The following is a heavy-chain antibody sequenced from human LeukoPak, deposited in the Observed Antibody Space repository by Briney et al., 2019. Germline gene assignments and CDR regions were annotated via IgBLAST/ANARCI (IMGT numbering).Heavy chain of an antibody. CDR2: ISSDGSNK. Sequence: PGGSLRLSCEASGFIFSTYAMHWVRQAPGKGLEWLAVISSDGSNKYHVDSVKSRFTISRDNSKNTLYLEMDSVRLGDTAVYYCARDDIIVGATTLDYWGQGTLVTVSS. CDR1: GFIFSTYA. V-gene: IGHV3-30*04. D-gene: IGHD1-26*01. CDR3: ARDDIIVGATTLDY. J-gene: IGHJ4*02.